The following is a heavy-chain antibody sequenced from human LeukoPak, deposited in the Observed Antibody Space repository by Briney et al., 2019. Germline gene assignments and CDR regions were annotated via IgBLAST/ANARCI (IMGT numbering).Heavy chain of an antibody. CDR2: IIPIFGAA. D-gene: IGHD5-18*01. CDR3: ARDTRSYGFYYFDY. V-gene: IGHV1-69*05. CDR1: GGTFSSYA. Sequence: ASVKVSCKASGGTFSSYAISWVRQAPGQGLEWMGGIIPIFGAANYAQKFQGRVTITTDESTSTAYMELSSLRSEDTAVYYCARDTRSYGFYYFDYWGQGTLVTVSS. J-gene: IGHJ4*02.